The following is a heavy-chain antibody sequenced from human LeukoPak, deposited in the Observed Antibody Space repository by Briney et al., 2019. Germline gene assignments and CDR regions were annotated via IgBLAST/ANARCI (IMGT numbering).Heavy chain of an antibody. Sequence: KPGGSLRLSCAASRFTFSSYSMNWVRQAPGKGLEWVSSISSSSSYIYYADSVKGRFTISRDNAKNSLYLQMNSLRAEDTAVYYCARLGVAGYFDYWGRGTLVTVSS. J-gene: IGHJ4*02. CDR2: ISSSSSYI. V-gene: IGHV3-21*01. CDR3: ARLGVAGYFDY. CDR1: RFTFSSYS. D-gene: IGHD3-3*01.